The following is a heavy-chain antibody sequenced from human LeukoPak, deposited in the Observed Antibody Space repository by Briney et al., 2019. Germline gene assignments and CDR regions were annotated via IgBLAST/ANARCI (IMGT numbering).Heavy chain of an antibody. CDR3: ARGPSKTPDY. CDR2: IYYSGST. J-gene: IGHJ4*02. CDR1: GGSFSGYY. V-gene: IGHV4-59*01. Sequence: SETLSLTCAVYGGSFSGYYWSWIRQPPGKGLEWIGYIYYSGSTNYNPSLKSRVTISVDTSKNQFSLKLSSVTAADTAVYYCARGPSKTPDYWGQGTLVTVSS.